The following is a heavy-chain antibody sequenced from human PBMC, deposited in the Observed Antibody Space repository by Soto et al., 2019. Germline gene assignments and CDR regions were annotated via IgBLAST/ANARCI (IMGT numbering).Heavy chain of an antibody. J-gene: IGHJ6*02. CDR1: GFSLSTGGVG. D-gene: IGHD2-21*02. CDR2: IYWDDDK. V-gene: IGHV2-5*02. Sequence: QITLMESGPTLVKPTQTLTLTCTFSGFSLSTGGVGVGWIRQPPGKALEWLALIYWDDDKRYSPSLRSMLTITKDPSKNQVVLTMTNMDPVDTATYYCTHSRCGGDCLQSYSSHYYYGMDVWGQGTTVTVSS. CDR3: THSRCGGDCLQSYSSHYYYGMDV.